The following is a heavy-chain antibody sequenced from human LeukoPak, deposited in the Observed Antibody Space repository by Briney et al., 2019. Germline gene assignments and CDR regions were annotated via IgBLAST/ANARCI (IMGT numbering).Heavy chain of an antibody. D-gene: IGHD5-18*01. CDR2: INSYNGST. CDR3: ARYSYGYIDY. V-gene: IGHV1-18*01. CDR1: GYTFSSYG. Sequence: ASVKVSCKASGYTFSSYGITWVRQAPGQGLEWMGWINSYNGSTNYAQKLQGRVTMTTDTSTSTAYMELRSLRSEDTAVYYCARYSYGYIDYWGQGTLVTVSS. J-gene: IGHJ4*02.